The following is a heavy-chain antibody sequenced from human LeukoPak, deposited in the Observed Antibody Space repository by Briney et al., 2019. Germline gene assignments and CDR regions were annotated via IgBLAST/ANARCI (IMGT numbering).Heavy chain of an antibody. D-gene: IGHD6-13*01. V-gene: IGHV3-30-3*01. CDR3: ARVGIAAPHNF. CDR2: ISYDGSNK. Sequence: PGGSLRLSCAASGFTFSSYAMHWVRQAPGKGLEWVAVISYDGSNKYYADSVKGRFTISRDNSKNTLYLQMNSLRAEDTAVYYCARVGIAAPHNFWGQGTLVTVSS. J-gene: IGHJ4*02. CDR1: GFTFSSYA.